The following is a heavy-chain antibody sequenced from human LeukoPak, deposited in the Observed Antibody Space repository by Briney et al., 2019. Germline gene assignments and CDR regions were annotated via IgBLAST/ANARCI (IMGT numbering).Heavy chain of an antibody. Sequence: GASVKVSCKASGYTFTGYHMHWVRQAPGQGLEWMGWINPNSGGTNYAQKFQGRVTMTRDTSISTAYMELSRLRSDDTAVYYCARGGTDAVGATSVDYWGQGTLVTVSS. CDR1: GYTFTGYH. D-gene: IGHD1-26*01. V-gene: IGHV1-2*02. J-gene: IGHJ4*02. CDR3: ARGGTDAVGATSVDY. CDR2: INPNSGGT.